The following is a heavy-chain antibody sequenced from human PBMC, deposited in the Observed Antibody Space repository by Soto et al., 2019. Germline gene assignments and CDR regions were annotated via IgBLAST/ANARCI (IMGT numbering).Heavy chain of an antibody. CDR2: ISAYNGNT. Sequence: QVQLVQSGAEVKKPGASVKVSCKASGYTFTSYGISWVRQAPGQGLEWMGWISAYNGNTNYAQKLQGRVTMTTDTXXRTAYMELRSLRSDDTAVYYCASGWFGEFVYYFDYWGQGTLVTVSS. J-gene: IGHJ4*02. CDR3: ASGWFGEFVYYFDY. CDR1: GYTFTSYG. D-gene: IGHD3-10*01. V-gene: IGHV1-18*01.